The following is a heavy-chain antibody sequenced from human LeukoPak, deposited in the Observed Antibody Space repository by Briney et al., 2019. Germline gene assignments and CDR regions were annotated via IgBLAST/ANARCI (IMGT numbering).Heavy chain of an antibody. J-gene: IGHJ4*02. V-gene: IGHV4-59*12. CDR2: IYYSGST. CDR3: ARNVVVTAIPNTCFDY. D-gene: IGHD2-21*02. Sequence: SETLSLTCTVSGGSITNNYWSWIRQPPGKGLEWIGYIYYSGSTYYNPSLKSRVTISVDTSKNQFSLKLSSVTAADTAVYYCARNVVVTAIPNTCFDYWGQGTLVTVSS. CDR1: GGSITNNY.